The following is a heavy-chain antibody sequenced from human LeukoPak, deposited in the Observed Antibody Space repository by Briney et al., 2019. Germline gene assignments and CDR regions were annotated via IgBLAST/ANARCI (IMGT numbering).Heavy chain of an antibody. CDR2: IVVGSGNT. CDR1: GFTFTRSA. CDR3: AAEDYFDSSGFGSN. V-gene: IGHV1-58*02. J-gene: IGHJ4*02. Sequence: ASVKVSCKASGFTFTRSAMQWVRQARGQRLEWIGWIVVGSGNTNYAQKFQERVTITRDMSTSTAYMELSSLRSEDTAVYYCAAEDYFDSSGFGSNWGQGTLVTVSS. D-gene: IGHD3-22*01.